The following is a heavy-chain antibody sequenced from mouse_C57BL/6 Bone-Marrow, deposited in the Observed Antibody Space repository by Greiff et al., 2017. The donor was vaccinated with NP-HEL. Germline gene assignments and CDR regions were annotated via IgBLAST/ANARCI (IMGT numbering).Heavy chain of an antibody. Sequence: QVHVKQPGAELVKPGASVKMSCKASGYTFTSYWITWVKQRPGQGLEWIGDIYPGSGSTNYNEKFKSKATLTVDTSSSTAYMQLSSLTSEDSAVYYCADSSNYWGQGTTLTVSS. CDR2: IYPGSGST. V-gene: IGHV1-55*01. CDR3: ADSSNY. CDR1: GYTFTSYW. J-gene: IGHJ2*01. D-gene: IGHD3-2*01.